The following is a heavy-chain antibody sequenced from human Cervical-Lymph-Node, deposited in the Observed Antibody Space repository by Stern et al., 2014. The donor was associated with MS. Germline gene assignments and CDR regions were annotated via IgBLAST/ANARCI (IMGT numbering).Heavy chain of an antibody. Sequence: QVQLQESGPGLVKPSQTLSLTCTVSGGSVGSGSYDWSWIRQPAGKGLEWIGRIYTTGSTYYNPSLKSRVSISIDTSQNPFSLKRPSVTAADTAVYYCARDKEDTNMAFRYFDNWGQGTLGTGAS. V-gene: IGHV4-61*02. D-gene: IGHD5-18*01. J-gene: IGHJ4*02. CDR2: IYTTGST. CDR3: ARDKEDTNMAFRYFDN. CDR1: GGSVGSGSYD.